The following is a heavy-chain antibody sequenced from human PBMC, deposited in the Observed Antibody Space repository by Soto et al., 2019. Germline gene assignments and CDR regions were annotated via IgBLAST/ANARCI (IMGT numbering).Heavy chain of an antibody. J-gene: IGHJ4*02. D-gene: IGHD3-10*01. CDR2: TNGNLGTG. Sequence: QVQLVQSGAEVKRPGSSVKVSCKASGGTFSSYTISWVRQAPGQGLEWMGGTNGNLGTGNYAQKFRGRLTISTDISTITAYMELSSLTSEDTAVYYCARRDSHGFFRYFDNWGQGTLVTVSS. V-gene: IGHV1-69*16. CDR1: GGTFSSYT. CDR3: ARRDSHGFFRYFDN.